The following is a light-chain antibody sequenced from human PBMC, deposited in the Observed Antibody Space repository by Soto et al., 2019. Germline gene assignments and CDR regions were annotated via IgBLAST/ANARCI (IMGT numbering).Light chain of an antibody. CDR3: SSYTSSSTHYV. V-gene: IGLV2-14*03. J-gene: IGLJ1*01. CDR1: SSDVGGYNY. Sequence: QSALTQPASVSGSPGQSITISCTGTSSDVGGYNYVSWYQHHPGKAPKLMIYDVSNRPSGVSNRFSGSKSGYTASLTISGLKAEDEADYYCSSYTSSSTHYVFGTGTKLTVL. CDR2: DVS.